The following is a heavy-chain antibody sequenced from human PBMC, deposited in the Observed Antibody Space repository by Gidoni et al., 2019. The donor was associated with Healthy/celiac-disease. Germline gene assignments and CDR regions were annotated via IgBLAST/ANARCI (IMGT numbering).Heavy chain of an antibody. D-gene: IGHD3-10*01. J-gene: IGHJ4*02. Sequence: QVQLVEHGGGVVQPGGSLRLSCAVYGFTSSSYAMHWVRQAPGKGLEWVAVISYDGSNKYYADSVKGRFTISRDNSKNTLYLQMNSLRAEDTAVYYCARSGNTAGILWYYFDYWGQGTLVTVSS. CDR1: GFTSSSYA. CDR3: ARSGNTAGILWYYFDY. V-gene: IGHV3-30*01. CDR2: ISYDGSNK.